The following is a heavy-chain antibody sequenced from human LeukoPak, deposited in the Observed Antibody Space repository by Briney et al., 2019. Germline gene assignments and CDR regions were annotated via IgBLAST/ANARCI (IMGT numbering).Heavy chain of an antibody. J-gene: IGHJ3*02. D-gene: IGHD2-21*02. V-gene: IGHV4-39*01. CDR3: ARLPRPCGGDCYSNAFDI. CDR1: GGSISNNNYY. Sequence: SETLFLTCTVSGGSISNNNYYWDWIRQPPGKGLEWIGTIYYSGSTYYNPSLKSRVSMFVDTSKNQFSLSLSSVTVADTAVYYCARLPRPCGGDCYSNAFDIWGQGTKVTVS. CDR2: IYYSGST.